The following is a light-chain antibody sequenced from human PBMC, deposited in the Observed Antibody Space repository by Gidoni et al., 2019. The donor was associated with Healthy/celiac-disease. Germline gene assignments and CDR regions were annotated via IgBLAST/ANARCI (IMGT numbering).Light chain of an antibody. V-gene: IGKV1-5*03. J-gene: IGKJ4*01. CDR1: QGISSW. CDR2: KAS. Sequence: DIQMTQSPSTLSASVGDRVTITCRASQGISSWLAWYQQKTGKAPKLRIYKASSLESGGPSRFSGSGSGTEFTLTISSLQPDDFATYYCQQYNSYPLTFGGGTKVEIK. CDR3: QQYNSYPLT.